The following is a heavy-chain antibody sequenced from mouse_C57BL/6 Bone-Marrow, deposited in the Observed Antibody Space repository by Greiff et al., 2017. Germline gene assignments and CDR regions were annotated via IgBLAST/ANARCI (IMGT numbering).Heavy chain of an antibody. CDR2: IYPGSGST. Sequence: QVQLQQSGAELVKPGASVKMSCKASGYTFTSYWITWVKQRPGQGLGWIGDIYPGSGSTNYNEKFKSKATLTVDTSSSTAYMQLSSLTSEDSAVYYCASDGYHIWYFDVWGTGTTVTVSS. J-gene: IGHJ1*03. V-gene: IGHV1-55*01. D-gene: IGHD2-3*01. CDR3: ASDGYHIWYFDV. CDR1: GYTFTSYW.